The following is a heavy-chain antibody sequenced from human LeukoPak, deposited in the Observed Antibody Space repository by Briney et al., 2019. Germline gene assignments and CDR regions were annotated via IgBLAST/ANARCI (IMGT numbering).Heavy chain of an antibody. V-gene: IGHV1-46*01. Sequence: ASVKVSCEASGYTFINYYIPWVRQAPGQGLGYMGIINPRGGSTGYAQKFQGRVTMTRDTSTSTAYMELSSLRSEDTAVYYCARDLGWERLVVGMDVWGQGTTVTVSS. CDR2: INPRGGST. J-gene: IGHJ6*02. CDR1: GYTFINYY. D-gene: IGHD1-26*01. CDR3: ARDLGWERLVVGMDV.